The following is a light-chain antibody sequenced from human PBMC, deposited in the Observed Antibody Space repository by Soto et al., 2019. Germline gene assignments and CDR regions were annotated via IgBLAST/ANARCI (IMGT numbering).Light chain of an antibody. CDR3: SSYTSSSTRNVV. Sequence: QSVLTQPASVSGSPGQSITFSCTGTSSDVGGYNYVSWYQHHPGKAPKLMIYEVSNRPSGVSNRFSGSKSGNTASLTISGLQAEDEAGYYCSSYTSSSTRNVVFGGGTKVTVL. J-gene: IGLJ2*01. V-gene: IGLV2-14*01. CDR1: SSDVGGYNY. CDR2: EVS.